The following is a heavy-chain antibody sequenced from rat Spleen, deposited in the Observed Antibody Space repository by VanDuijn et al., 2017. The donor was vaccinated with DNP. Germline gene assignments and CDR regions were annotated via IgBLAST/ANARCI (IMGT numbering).Heavy chain of an antibody. CDR1: GFTFSDYY. V-gene: IGHV5-7*01. CDR3: TSPVPSGHYVMDA. CDR2: IHSDGSST. D-gene: IGHD4-3*01. J-gene: IGHJ4*01. Sequence: EVQLVESGGGLVQPGRSLKLSCAASGFTFSDYYMAWVRQAPKKGLEWVATIHSDGSSTYYRDSVKGRFTISRDNAKSTLYLQMNSLRSEDTATYYCTSPVPSGHYVMDAWGQGTSVTVSS.